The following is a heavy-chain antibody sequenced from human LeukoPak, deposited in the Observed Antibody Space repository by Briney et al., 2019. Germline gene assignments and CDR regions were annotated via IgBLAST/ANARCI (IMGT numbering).Heavy chain of an antibody. D-gene: IGHD3-3*01. CDR2: ISSSGGTI. CDR3: ARDGNYEFDY. Sequence: PGGSLRLSCAASGFTFSSYWMSWIRQAPGKGLEWVSYISSSGGTIYYADSVKGRFTISRDNAKNSLYLQMNSLRAEDTAVYYCARDGNYEFDYWGQGTLVTVSS. J-gene: IGHJ4*02. V-gene: IGHV3-11*04. CDR1: GFTFSSYW.